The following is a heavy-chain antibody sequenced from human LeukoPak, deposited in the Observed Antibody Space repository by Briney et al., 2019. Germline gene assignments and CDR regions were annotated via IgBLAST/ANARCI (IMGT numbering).Heavy chain of an antibody. D-gene: IGHD3-22*01. V-gene: IGHV3-48*02. Sequence: GGSLRLSCAASGFTFSSYSMNWVRQAPGKGLEWVSYISSSSSTIYYADSVKGRFTISRDNAKNSLYLQMNSQRDEDTAVYYCARDRPFYYYDSSGYLFDYWGQGTLVTVSS. J-gene: IGHJ4*02. CDR1: GFTFSSYS. CDR2: ISSSSSTI. CDR3: ARDRPFYYYDSSGYLFDY.